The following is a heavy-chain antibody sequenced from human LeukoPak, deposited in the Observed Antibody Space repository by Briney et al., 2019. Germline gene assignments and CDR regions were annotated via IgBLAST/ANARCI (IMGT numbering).Heavy chain of an antibody. V-gene: IGHV3-7*01. CDR1: GFTFSSYW. CDR3: ARAPGSSSGAFDI. CDR2: IKQDGSEK. Sequence: GGSLRLPCAASGFTFSSYWMSWVRQAPGKGLEWVANIKQDGSEKYYVDSVKGRFTISRDNAKNSLYLQMNSLRAEDTAVYYCARAPGSSSGAFDIWGQGTMVTVSS. D-gene: IGHD3-10*01. J-gene: IGHJ3*02.